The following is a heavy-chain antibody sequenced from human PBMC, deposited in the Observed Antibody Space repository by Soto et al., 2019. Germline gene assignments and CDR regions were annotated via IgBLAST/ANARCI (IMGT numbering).Heavy chain of an antibody. D-gene: IGHD6-19*01. Sequence: EVQLLESGGGLVQPGGSLRLSCAASGFVFSSYAMSWVRQAPGKGLEWVSAISGSGTTAYYADSVKGRFIFSRENPKNTMYLKMTSLRAGDTAVYFCAKPPAGWFSQFGIGGQGTVGTVSS. V-gene: IGHV3-23*01. J-gene: IGHJ3*02. CDR3: AKPPAGWFSQFGI. CDR2: ISGSGTTA. CDR1: GFVFSSYA.